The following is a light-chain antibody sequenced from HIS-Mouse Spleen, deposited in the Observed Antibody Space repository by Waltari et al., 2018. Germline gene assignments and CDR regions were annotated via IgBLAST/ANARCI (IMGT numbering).Light chain of an antibody. V-gene: IGKV3-11*01. CDR1: RRVSIY. Sequence: EIEFTQSPATLSLSPGERATLSCMASRRVSIYLDWYQQKPGQAPSLLIYDASNRASGIPARFSGSGSGTDFTLTISSLEPEDFAAYYCQQCSNWPLTFGGGTKVEIK. CDR2: DAS. CDR3: QQCSNWPLT. J-gene: IGKJ4*01.